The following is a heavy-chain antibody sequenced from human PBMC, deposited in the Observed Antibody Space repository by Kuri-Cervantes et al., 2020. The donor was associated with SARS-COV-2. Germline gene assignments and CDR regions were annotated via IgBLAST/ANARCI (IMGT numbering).Heavy chain of an antibody. CDR2: ISYDGSNK. CDR1: GFTFSSYG. V-gene: IGHV3-30*03. D-gene: IGHD3-22*01. Sequence: LSLTCAASGFTFSSYGMHWVRQAPGKGLEWVAVISYDGSNKYYADSVKGRFTISRDNSKNTLYLQMNSLKTEDTAVYYCARVESSVHYGHDHWGQGTLVTVSS. CDR3: ARVESSVHYGHDH. J-gene: IGHJ4*02.